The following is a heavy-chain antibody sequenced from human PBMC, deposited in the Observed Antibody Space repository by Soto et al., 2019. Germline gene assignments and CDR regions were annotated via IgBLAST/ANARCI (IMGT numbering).Heavy chain of an antibody. J-gene: IGHJ6*02. Sequence: QVQLVQSGAEVKKPGASVKVSCKASGYTFTGYYMHWVRQAPGQGLEWMGWINPNSGGTNYAQKFQGWVTMTRETSISTASMELSRLRSHDTDVYYCARDRDTYGSGSFYFSTPYGMDVWGQGTPVSVSS. D-gene: IGHD3-10*01. V-gene: IGHV1-2*04. CDR1: GYTFTGYY. CDR3: ARDRDTYGSGSFYFSTPYGMDV. CDR2: INPNSGGT.